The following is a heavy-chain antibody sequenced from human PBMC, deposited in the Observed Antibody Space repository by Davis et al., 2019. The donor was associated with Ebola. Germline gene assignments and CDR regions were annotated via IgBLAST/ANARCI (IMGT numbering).Heavy chain of an antibody. D-gene: IGHD1-26*01. CDR2: ISYDGSNK. J-gene: IGHJ5*02. CDR3: AKDRPPHSGSYYVLTNWFDP. Sequence: GESLKISCAASGFTFSSYGMHWVRQAPGKGLEWVAVISYDGSNKYYADSVKGRFTISRDNSKNTLYLQMNSLRAEATAVYYCAKDRPPHSGSYYVLTNWFDPWGQGTLVTVSS. V-gene: IGHV3-30*18. CDR1: GFTFSSYG.